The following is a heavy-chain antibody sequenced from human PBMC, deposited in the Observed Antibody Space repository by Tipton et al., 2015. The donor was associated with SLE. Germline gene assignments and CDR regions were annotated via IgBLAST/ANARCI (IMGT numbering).Heavy chain of an antibody. V-gene: IGHV1-18*01. J-gene: IGHJ5*02. Sequence: QSGAEVKKPGASVKVSCKASGYTFTSYGISWVRQAPGQGLEWMGWISAYNGNTNYAQKLQGRVTMTTDTSTSTAYMELRSLRSDDAAVFYCARDAYYGSGGSPNWFAPGGQGPLVPVSS. D-gene: IGHD3-10*01. CDR3: ARDAYYGSGGSPNWFAP. CDR1: GYTFTSYG. CDR2: ISAYNGNT.